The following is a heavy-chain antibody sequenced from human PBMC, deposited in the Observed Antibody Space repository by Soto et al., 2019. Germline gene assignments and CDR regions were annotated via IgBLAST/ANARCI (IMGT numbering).Heavy chain of an antibody. CDR1: GYSVTSSDYY. CDR3: APLSVSLSGPYGIHV. D-gene: IGHD2-15*01. J-gene: IGHJ6*02. Sequence: WETLSLTCIVSGYSVTSSDYYWAWIRQPPGKGLEWIGSMFYSGLTYYNPSLKSRVTLSVDTSKNQFSVRLNSVTAADTAVYYCAPLSVSLSGPYGIHVWGQGTTVTVS. V-gene: IGHV4-39*01. CDR2: MFYSGLT.